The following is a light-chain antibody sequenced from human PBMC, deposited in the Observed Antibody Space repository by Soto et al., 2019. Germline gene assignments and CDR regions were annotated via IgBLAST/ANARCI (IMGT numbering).Light chain of an antibody. CDR3: CSYAGSTSNVV. Sequence: QSVLTQPASVSGSPGQSITISCTGTSSDVGSYNLVSWYQQHPGKAPKLMIYEGSKRPSGVSNRFSGSMSGNTASLTISGLQAEDEADYYCCSYAGSTSNVVFGGGTKLTVL. CDR1: SSDVGSYNL. V-gene: IGLV2-23*01. J-gene: IGLJ2*01. CDR2: EGS.